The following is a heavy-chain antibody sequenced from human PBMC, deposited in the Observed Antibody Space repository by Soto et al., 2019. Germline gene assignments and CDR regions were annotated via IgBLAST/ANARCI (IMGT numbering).Heavy chain of an antibody. CDR3: ARQSGGGGSYYYFDY. D-gene: IGHD1-26*01. CDR1: GGSISSSSYY. V-gene: IGHV4-39*01. J-gene: IGHJ4*02. CDR2: IYYSGST. Sequence: SETLSLTCTVSGGSISSSSYYWGWIRQPPGKGLEWIGSIYYSGSTYYNPSLKSRVTISVDTSKNQFSLKLSSVTAADTAVNYCARQSGGGGSYYYFDYWGQGTLVTVSS.